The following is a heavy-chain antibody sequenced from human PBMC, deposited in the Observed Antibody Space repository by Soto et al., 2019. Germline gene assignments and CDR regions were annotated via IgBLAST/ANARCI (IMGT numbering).Heavy chain of an antibody. J-gene: IGHJ3*02. D-gene: IGHD3-22*01. CDR2: ISGSGGST. CDR3: AKSRGSRYYYDSSGPFSDAFDI. V-gene: IGHV3-23*01. CDR1: GFTFSSYA. Sequence: GGSLRLSCGASGFTFSSYAMSWVRQAPGKGLEWVSAISGSGGSTYYADSVKGRFTISRDNSKNTLYLQMNSLRAEDTAVYYCAKSRGSRYYYDSSGPFSDAFDIWGQGTMVTVSS.